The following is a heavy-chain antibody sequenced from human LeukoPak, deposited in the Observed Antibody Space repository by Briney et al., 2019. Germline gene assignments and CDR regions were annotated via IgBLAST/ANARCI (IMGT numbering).Heavy chain of an antibody. J-gene: IGHJ6*03. CDR2: INHSGST. CDR1: GGSISSYY. V-gene: IGHV4-34*01. D-gene: IGHD5-24*01. CDR3: ARGGGWLQRHYYYYMDV. Sequence: SETLSLTCTVSGGSISSYYWSWIRQPPGKRLEWSGEINHSGSTNYNPSLKSRVTISVDTSKNQFSLKLSCVTAADTAVYYCARGGGWLQRHYYYYMDVWGKGTTVTVSS.